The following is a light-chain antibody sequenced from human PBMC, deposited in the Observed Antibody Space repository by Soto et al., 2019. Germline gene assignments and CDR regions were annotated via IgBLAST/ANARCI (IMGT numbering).Light chain of an antibody. CDR2: ADS. Sequence: QSVLTQSPSAPATPGQRVTISCSGSYSNIGGNSVNWYQQLPRSAPKLLIYADSQRPSGVPDRFSGSKSGTSASLAISGLQSEDEADYYCAAWDDGMRAWVFGGGTKVTVL. V-gene: IGLV1-44*01. J-gene: IGLJ3*02. CDR3: AAWDDGMRAWV. CDR1: YSNIGGNS.